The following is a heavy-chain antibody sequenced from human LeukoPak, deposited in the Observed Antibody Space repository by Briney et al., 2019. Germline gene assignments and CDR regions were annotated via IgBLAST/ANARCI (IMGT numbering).Heavy chain of an antibody. CDR1: GFTFSSYS. J-gene: IGHJ4*02. Sequence: GGSLRLSCAASGFTFSSYSMNWVRQAPGKGLEWVSYISSSSSTIYYADSVKGRFTISRDNAKNSLYLQMNSLRAEDTAVYYCARDRQVDFWSGYYLGYCDYWGQGTLATVSS. CDR2: ISSSSSTI. CDR3: ARDRQVDFWSGYYLGYCDY. D-gene: IGHD3-3*01. V-gene: IGHV3-48*01.